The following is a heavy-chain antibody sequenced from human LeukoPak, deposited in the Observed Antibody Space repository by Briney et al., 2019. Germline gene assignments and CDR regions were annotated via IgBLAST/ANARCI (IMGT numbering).Heavy chain of an antibody. D-gene: IGHD4-23*01. V-gene: IGHV3-30*03. CDR3: AREGVLHGGKIMGY. J-gene: IGHJ4*02. CDR1: GFTFSSYG. Sequence: GGSLRLSCAASGFTFSSYGMHWVRQAPGKGLEWVAVISYDGSNKYYADSVKGRFTISRDNSKNTLYLQMNSLRAEDTAVYYCAREGVLHGGKIMGYWGQGTLVTVSS. CDR2: ISYDGSNK.